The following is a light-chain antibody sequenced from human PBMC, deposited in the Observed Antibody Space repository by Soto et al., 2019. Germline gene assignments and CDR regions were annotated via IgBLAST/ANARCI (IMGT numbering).Light chain of an antibody. V-gene: IGKV1-27*01. CDR1: QAISNY. CDR3: QKYNGVPLT. CDR2: AAS. Sequence: DIQMTQSPSSLSASVGDRVTITCRASQAISNYLAWYQQKPGKVPKLLIYAASTLQSGVPSRFSGSGSGTDFTLTIRSLQPEDVATYYCQKYNGVPLTFGGGTKVEIK. J-gene: IGKJ4*01.